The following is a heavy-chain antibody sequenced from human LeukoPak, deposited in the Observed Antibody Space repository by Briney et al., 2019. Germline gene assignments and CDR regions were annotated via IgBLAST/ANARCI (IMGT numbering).Heavy chain of an antibody. V-gene: IGHV4-59*01. Sequence: PSETLSLTCTVSGGSISSYYWSWIRQPPGKGLEWIGYIYYSGSTNYNPSLKSRVTISVDTSKNQFSLKLSSVTAADTAVYYCARDGVFPYNWFDPWGQGTLVTVSS. D-gene: IGHD2-21*01. CDR3: ARDGVFPYNWFDP. CDR2: IYYSGST. CDR1: GGSISSYY. J-gene: IGHJ5*02.